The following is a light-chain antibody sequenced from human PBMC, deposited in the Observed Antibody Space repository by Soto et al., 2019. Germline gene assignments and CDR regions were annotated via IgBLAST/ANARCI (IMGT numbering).Light chain of an antibody. Sequence: EIVLTQSPGTLSLSPGGRATLACRSSQSVSSSYLAWYQQKPGQAPRLLIYGASSRATGIPDRFSGSGSGTDFTLTISRLEPEDFAVYYCQQYGSSPRTFGQGTNVDI. CDR2: GAS. J-gene: IGKJ1*01. CDR3: QQYGSSPRT. V-gene: IGKV3-20*01. CDR1: QSVSSSY.